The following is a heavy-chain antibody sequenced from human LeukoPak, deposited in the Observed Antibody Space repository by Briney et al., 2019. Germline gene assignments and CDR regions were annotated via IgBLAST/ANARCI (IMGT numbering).Heavy chain of an antibody. D-gene: IGHD3-16*02. CDR2: IIPIFGTA. CDR1: GGTFSSYA. Sequence: SVKVSCKASGGTFSSYAISWVRQAPGQGLEWMGRIIPIFGTANYAQKFQGRVTITTDESTSTAYMELSSLRSEDTAVYCCASGSGVIGYFQHWGQGTLVTVSS. J-gene: IGHJ1*01. CDR3: ASGSGVIGYFQH. V-gene: IGHV1-69*05.